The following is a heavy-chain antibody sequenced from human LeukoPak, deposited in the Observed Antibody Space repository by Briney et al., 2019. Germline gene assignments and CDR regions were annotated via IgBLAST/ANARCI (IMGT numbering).Heavy chain of an antibody. J-gene: IGHJ4*02. CDR3: TPVMVEDRGF. CDR1: GFIFNKAW. D-gene: IGHD2-15*01. Sequence: GGSLRLSCAASGFIFNKAWMNWVRQAPGEGPEWVGRIKSKNDGETTDYGAPVKGRFTISRDDSKNTLYLQMNSLKTDDTAIYYCTPVMVEDRGFWGQGTLVTVSS. CDR2: IKSKNDGETT. V-gene: IGHV3-15*01.